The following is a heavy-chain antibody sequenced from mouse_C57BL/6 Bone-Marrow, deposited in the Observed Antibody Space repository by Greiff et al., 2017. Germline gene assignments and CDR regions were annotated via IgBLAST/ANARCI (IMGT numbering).Heavy chain of an antibody. CDR1: GFTFSDYY. D-gene: IGHD1-1*01. Sequence: EVKLVESGGGLVQPGGSLKLSCAASGFTFSDYYMYWVRQTPEKRLEWVAYISNGGGSTYYPDTVKGRFTISRDNAKNTLYLQMSRLKSEDTAMYYCARHPRLLRVYWYFDVWGTGTTVTVSS. V-gene: IGHV5-12*01. J-gene: IGHJ1*03. CDR2: ISNGGGST. CDR3: ARHPRLLRVYWYFDV.